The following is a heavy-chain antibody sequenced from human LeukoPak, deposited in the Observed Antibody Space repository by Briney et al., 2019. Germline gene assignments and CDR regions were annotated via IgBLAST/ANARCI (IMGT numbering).Heavy chain of an antibody. CDR2: IIPIFGTA. CDR3: ARDRLREFYFDY. J-gene: IGHJ4*02. D-gene: IGHD4-17*01. Sequence: SVKVSCKTSGYTFTSYYISWVRQAPGQGLEWMGGIIPIFGTANYAQKFQGRVTITADESTSTAYMELSSLRSEDTAVYYCARDRLREFYFDYWGQGTLVTVSS. V-gene: IGHV1-69*13. CDR1: GYTFTSYY.